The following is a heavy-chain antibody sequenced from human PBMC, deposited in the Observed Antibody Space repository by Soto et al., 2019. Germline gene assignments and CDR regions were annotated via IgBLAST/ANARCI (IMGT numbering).Heavy chain of an antibody. Sequence: ASVKVSCKASGGTFSSYAISWVRQAPGQGLEWMGGIIPIFGTANYAQKFQGRVTITADESTSTAYMELSSLRSEDTAVYYCARERVEADGTTLFDYWGQGTLVTVSS. CDR2: IIPIFGTA. D-gene: IGHD6-13*01. CDR3: ARERVEADGTTLFDY. V-gene: IGHV1-69*13. J-gene: IGHJ4*02. CDR1: GGTFSSYA.